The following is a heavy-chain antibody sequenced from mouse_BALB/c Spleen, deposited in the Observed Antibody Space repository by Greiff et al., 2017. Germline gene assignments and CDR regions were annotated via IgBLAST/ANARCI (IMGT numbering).Heavy chain of an antibody. D-gene: IGHD2-3*01. J-gene: IGHJ3*01. Sequence: VQLQQSGAELVRPGTSVKISCKASGYTFTNYWLGWVKQRPGHGLEWIGDIYPGGGYTNYNEKFKGKATLTADTSSSTAYMQLSSLTSEDSAVYFCARYDGYYFFAYWGQGTLVTVSA. CDR3: ARYDGYYFFAY. CDR1: GYTFTNYW. CDR2: IYPGGGYT. V-gene: IGHV1-63*02.